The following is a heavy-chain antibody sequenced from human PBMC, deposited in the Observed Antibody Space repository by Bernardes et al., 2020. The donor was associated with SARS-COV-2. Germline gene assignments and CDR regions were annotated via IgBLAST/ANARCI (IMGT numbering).Heavy chain of an antibody. J-gene: IGHJ4*01. CDR2: LRGGGGST. V-gene: IGHV3-23*01. D-gene: IGHD1-20*01. CDR1: GFTFSSYG. Sequence: GSLSLSCAASGFTFSSYGMSWVRPAPGTALEWVSRLRGGGGSTYYTDSVKGRFTISRDNSKNTLYLQMNSLIAEDTAIYYCAKYISPGITDTFDYWGQGTLVTVSS. CDR3: AKYISPGITDTFDY.